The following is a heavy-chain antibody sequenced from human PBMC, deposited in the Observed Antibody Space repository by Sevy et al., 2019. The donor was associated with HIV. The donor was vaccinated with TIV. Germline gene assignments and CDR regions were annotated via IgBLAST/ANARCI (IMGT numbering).Heavy chain of an antibody. Sequence: ASVKVSCKASGYTFITYAMNWVRQAPGQGLEWMGWINTNTGNPTYAQGFTGRFVFSWDTSVSTAYLQISSLKAEDTAVYYCARDITMVRGVARWFDPWGQGTLVTVSS. D-gene: IGHD3-10*01. CDR1: GYTFITYA. CDR3: ARDITMVRGVARWFDP. V-gene: IGHV7-4-1*02. J-gene: IGHJ5*02. CDR2: INTNTGNP.